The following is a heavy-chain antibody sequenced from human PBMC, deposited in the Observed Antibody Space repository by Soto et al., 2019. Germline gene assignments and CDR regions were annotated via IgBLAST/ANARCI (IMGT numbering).Heavy chain of an antibody. CDR1: GGSFSGYY. J-gene: IGHJ6*02. CDR2: INHSGST. CDR3: ARPLFTMVRGVIPGYYYYGMDV. D-gene: IGHD3-10*01. Sequence: NPSETLSITCAVYGGSFSGYYWSWIRQPPGKGLEWIGEINHSGSTNYNPSLKSRVTISVDTSKNQFSLKLSSVTAADTAVYYCARPLFTMVRGVIPGYYYYGMDVWGQGTTVTVSS. V-gene: IGHV4-34*01.